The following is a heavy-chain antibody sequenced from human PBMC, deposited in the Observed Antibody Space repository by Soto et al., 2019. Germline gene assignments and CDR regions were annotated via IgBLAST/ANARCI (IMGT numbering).Heavy chain of an antibody. CDR2: INHSGST. J-gene: IGHJ4*02. CDR1: GGSFSGYY. D-gene: IGHD3-10*01. V-gene: IGHV4-34*01. CDR3: ARLTMVRGVTPASDY. Sequence: QVQLQQWGAGLLKPSETLSLTCAVYGGSFSGYYWSWIRQPPGKGLEWIGEINHSGSTNYNPSLKSRVTISVDTSKNQFSLKLSSVTAADKAVYYCARLTMVRGVTPASDYWGQGTLVTVSS.